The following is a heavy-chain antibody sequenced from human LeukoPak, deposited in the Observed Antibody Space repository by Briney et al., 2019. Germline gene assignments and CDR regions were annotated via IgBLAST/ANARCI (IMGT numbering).Heavy chain of an antibody. CDR2: ITGSGGST. V-gene: IGHV3-23*01. Sequence: GGSLRLSCAASGFTFSSYAMNWVRQAPGKGLEWVSSITGSGGSTYYADSVTGRFTISRDNSKNTLYLQMNSLRAEDTAVYYCAKDNEVGATLDYWGQGTLVTVSS. CDR3: AKDNEVGATLDY. D-gene: IGHD1-26*01. J-gene: IGHJ4*02. CDR1: GFTFSSYA.